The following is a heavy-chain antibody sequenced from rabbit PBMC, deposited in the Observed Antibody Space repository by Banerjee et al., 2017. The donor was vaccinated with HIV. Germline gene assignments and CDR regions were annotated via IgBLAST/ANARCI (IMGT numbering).Heavy chain of an antibody. J-gene: IGHJ4*01. CDR1: GFSFSSSYW. V-gene: IGHV1S40*01. Sequence: QSLEESGGDLVKPGASLTLTCTASGFSFSSSYWICWVRQAPGKGLEWIACIYAGSSGSTYYASWAKGRFTISKTSSTTVTLQMTSLTAADTATYFCARRSSASGADYYPLLGQGTLVTVS. CDR2: IYAGSSGST. D-gene: IGHD1-1*01. CDR3: ARRSSASGADYYPL.